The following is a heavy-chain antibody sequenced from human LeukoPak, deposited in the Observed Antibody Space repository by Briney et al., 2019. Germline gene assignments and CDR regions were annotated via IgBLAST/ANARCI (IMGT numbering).Heavy chain of an antibody. V-gene: IGHV3-21*01. CDR2: ISSSSSYI. CDR1: GFTFSSYS. Sequence: GGSLRLSCAASGFTFSSYSMNWVRQAPGEGLEWVSSISSSSSYIYYADSVKGRFTISRDNAKNSLYLQMNSLRAEDTAVYYCATEDDYGDAGVDYWGQGTLVTVSS. D-gene: IGHD4-17*01. CDR3: ATEDDYGDAGVDY. J-gene: IGHJ4*02.